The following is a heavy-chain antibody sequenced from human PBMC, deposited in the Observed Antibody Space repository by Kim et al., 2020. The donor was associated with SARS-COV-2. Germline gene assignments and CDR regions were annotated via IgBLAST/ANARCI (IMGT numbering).Heavy chain of an antibody. V-gene: IGHV3-23*01. D-gene: IGHD2-2*01. J-gene: IGHJ4*02. Sequence: GGSLRLSCAASGFTFTSYAMNWVRQAPGKGLEWVSAISGSGAGTYYADSVKGRFTISRDNSKNTLYLQMNSLRAEDTAVYYCAKEIAEYCSSTSCYLFDYWGQGTLVTVSS. CDR2: ISGSGAGT. CDR3: AKEIAEYCSSTSCYLFDY. CDR1: GFTFTSYA.